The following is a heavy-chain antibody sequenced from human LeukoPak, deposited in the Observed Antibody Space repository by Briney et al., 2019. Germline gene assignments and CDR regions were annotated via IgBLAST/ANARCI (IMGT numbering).Heavy chain of an antibody. J-gene: IGHJ5*02. CDR1: GGSISSSNW. V-gene: IGHV4-4*02. Sequence: SGTLSLTCAVSGGSISSSNWWSWVRQPPGKGLEWIGEIYHSGSTNYSPSLKSRVTISIDTSKNQFSLRLSSVTAADTAVYYCARGLIGGWFDPWGQGTLVTVSS. D-gene: IGHD3-10*01. CDR3: ARGLIGGWFDP. CDR2: IYHSGST.